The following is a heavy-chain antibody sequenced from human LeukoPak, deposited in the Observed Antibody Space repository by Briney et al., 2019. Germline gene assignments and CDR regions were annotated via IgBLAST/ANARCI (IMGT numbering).Heavy chain of an antibody. CDR2: ISGSGGST. D-gene: IGHD6-13*01. CDR1: GFTFSSYA. V-gene: IGHV3-23*01. Sequence: PGGSLRLSCAASGFTFSSYAMSWVRQAPGKGLEWVSAISGSGGSTYYADSVKGRFTISRDNSKNTLYLQMNSLRAEDTAVYYCAKVDWDSSSWYRYYYYMDVWGKGTTVTVSS. J-gene: IGHJ6*03. CDR3: AKVDWDSSSWYRYYYYMDV.